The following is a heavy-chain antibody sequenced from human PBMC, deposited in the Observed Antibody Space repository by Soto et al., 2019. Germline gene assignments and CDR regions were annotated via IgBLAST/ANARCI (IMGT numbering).Heavy chain of an antibody. CDR1: GYTFTSYD. D-gene: IGHD3-10*01. Sequence: QVQLVQSGAEVKKPGASVKVSCKASGYTFTSYDINWVRQATGQGLEWMGWMNPNSGNTGYAQKCKGRVTMTRDTSISTAYMELSSLRSEDTAVYYCVRVRYGSGYNWFDPWGQGTLVTVSS. CDR2: MNPNSGNT. J-gene: IGHJ5*02. CDR3: VRVRYGSGYNWFDP. V-gene: IGHV1-8*01.